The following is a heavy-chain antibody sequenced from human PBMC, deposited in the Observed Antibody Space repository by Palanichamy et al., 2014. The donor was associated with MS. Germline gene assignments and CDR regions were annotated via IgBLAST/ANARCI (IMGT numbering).Heavy chain of an antibody. CDR1: GFNLVDYA. Sequence: EVQLVESGGDLVKPGRSLTLSCTPSGFNLVDYAVNWFRQAPGKGPEWVGFIRSKKYGGTPEHAASVKGRFVISRDDSKSVAYLQMSSLKVEDTGIYYCAREGGLSGFGGYYWGHGTQVTVSS. CDR2: IRSKKYGGTP. D-gene: IGHD3-16*01. CDR3: AREGGLSGFGGYY. V-gene: IGHV3-49*05. J-gene: IGHJ4*01.